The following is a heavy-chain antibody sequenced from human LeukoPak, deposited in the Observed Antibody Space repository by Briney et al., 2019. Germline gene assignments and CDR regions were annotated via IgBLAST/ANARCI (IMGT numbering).Heavy chain of an antibody. J-gene: IGHJ4*02. V-gene: IGHV3-11*04. D-gene: IGHD1-1*01. Sequence: GGSLRLSCAASGFTFSNAWMTWVRQAPGKGLEWLSYISGNGGVIQYADSVKGRFTISRDNAKNLLYLQMDSLRVEDTAIYYCARDPRTVRIWGQGTLVTVSS. CDR1: GFTFSNAW. CDR3: ARDPRTVRI. CDR2: ISGNGGVI.